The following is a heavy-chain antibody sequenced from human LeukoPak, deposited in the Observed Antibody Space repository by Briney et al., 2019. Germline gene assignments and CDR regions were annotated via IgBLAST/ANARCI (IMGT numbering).Heavy chain of an antibody. Sequence: AGGSLRLSCAASGFTFSDYYMSWLRQAPGKGLEWVSYISSSGSTIYYADSVKGRFTISSDNAKNSLYLQMNSLRAEDTAAYYCAGDTDYYGSGSYHHWGQGTLVTVSS. D-gene: IGHD3-10*01. CDR1: GFTFSDYY. CDR2: ISSSGSTI. V-gene: IGHV3-11*01. CDR3: AGDTDYYGSGSYHH. J-gene: IGHJ4*02.